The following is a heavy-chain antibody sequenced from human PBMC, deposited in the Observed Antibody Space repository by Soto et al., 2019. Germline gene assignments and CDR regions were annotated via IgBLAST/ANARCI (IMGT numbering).Heavy chain of an antibody. Sequence: PGGSLRLSCAASGFTFSSYWMSWVRQAPGKGLEWVANIKQDGSEKYYVDSVKGRFTISRDNAKNSLYLQMNSLRAEDTAVYYCARGGRTQEPFYYYYGMDVWGQGTTVTVSS. J-gene: IGHJ6*02. V-gene: IGHV3-7*04. D-gene: IGHD3-16*01. CDR2: IKQDGSEK. CDR3: ARGGRTQEPFYYYYGMDV. CDR1: GFTFSSYW.